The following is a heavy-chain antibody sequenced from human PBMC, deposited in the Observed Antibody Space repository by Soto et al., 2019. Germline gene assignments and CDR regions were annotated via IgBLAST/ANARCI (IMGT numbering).Heavy chain of an antibody. CDR3: ARGAVMPDS. J-gene: IGHJ4*02. V-gene: IGHV3-23*01. Sequence: EVQLLESGGGLEQPGGSLRLSCAASGFTFDSFAMTWVRQAPGKGLEWVSAISASGGSTFYADSVTGRFTISRDSSKNTLDLQMNSLRAEDTAVYYCARGAVMPDSWGQGTLVTVSS. D-gene: IGHD3-16*01. CDR2: ISASGGST. CDR1: GFTFDSFA.